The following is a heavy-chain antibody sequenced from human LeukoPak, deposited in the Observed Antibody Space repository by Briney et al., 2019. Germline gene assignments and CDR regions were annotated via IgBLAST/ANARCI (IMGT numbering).Heavy chain of an antibody. CDR1: GGSISSSSYY. D-gene: IGHD2-15*01. CDR3: ARHRAETLLLSGAYFDY. V-gene: IGHV4-39*01. Sequence: SETLSLTCTVSGGSISSSSYYWGWIRQPPGKGLEWIGSIYYSGSTYYNPSLKSRVTISVDTSKNQFSLKLSSVTAADTAVYYCARHRAETLLLSGAYFDYWGQGTPVTVSS. J-gene: IGHJ4*02. CDR2: IYYSGST.